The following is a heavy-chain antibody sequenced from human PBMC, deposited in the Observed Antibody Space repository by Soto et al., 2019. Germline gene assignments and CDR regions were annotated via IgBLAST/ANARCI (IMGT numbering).Heavy chain of an antibody. Sequence: PGESLKISCKGSGYNFTSYWISWVRQKPGKGLEWMGRIDPSDSYTNDSPSFQGHVTMSVDKSISTAYLQWSSLKASDTAMYYCVRCGYDSSGYYRPFDYWGQGTLVTVSS. CDR2: IDPSDSYT. J-gene: IGHJ4*02. D-gene: IGHD3-22*01. V-gene: IGHV5-10-1*01. CDR1: GYNFTSYW. CDR3: VRCGYDSSGYYRPFDY.